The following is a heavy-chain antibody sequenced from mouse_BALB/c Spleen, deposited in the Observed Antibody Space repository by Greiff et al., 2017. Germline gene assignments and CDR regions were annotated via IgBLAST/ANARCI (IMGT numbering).Heavy chain of an antibody. Sequence: EVQGVESGGGLVQPGGSLRLSCATSGFTFTDYYMSWVRQPPGKALEWLGFIRNKANGYTTEYSASVKGRFTISRDNSQSILYLQMNTLRAEDSATYYCARVITRYFDVWGAGTTVTVSS. CDR1: GFTFTDYY. CDR3: ARVITRYFDV. J-gene: IGHJ1*01. V-gene: IGHV7-3*02. CDR2: IRNKANGYTT.